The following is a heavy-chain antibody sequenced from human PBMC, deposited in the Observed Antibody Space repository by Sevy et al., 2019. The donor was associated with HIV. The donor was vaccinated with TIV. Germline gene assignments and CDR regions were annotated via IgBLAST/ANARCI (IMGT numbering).Heavy chain of an antibody. J-gene: IGHJ4*02. CDR1: GFTFSSYA. V-gene: IGHV3-23*01. Sequence: GSLRLSCAASGFTFSSYAMSWVRQAPGKGLEWVSAISGSGGSTYYADSVKGRFTISRDNSKNTLYLQMNSLRAEDTAVYYCAKDRAVVVVAATPPHSWGQGTLVTVSS. CDR3: AKDRAVVVVAATPPHS. CDR2: ISGSGGST. D-gene: IGHD2-15*01.